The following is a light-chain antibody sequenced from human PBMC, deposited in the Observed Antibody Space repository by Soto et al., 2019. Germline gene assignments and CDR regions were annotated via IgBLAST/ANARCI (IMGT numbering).Light chain of an antibody. CDR1: SSDVGSYNR. CDR2: EVN. Sequence: QSVLTQPPSVSGSPGQSVAISCTGTSSDVGSYNRVAWYQQPPGTAPKLMISEVNNRPSGVPDRFSGSKSGSTASLTISGLQAEDDDDYYSSSYNSSNTYVFVTGTKV. J-gene: IGLJ1*01. CDR3: SSYNSSNTYV. V-gene: IGLV2-18*02.